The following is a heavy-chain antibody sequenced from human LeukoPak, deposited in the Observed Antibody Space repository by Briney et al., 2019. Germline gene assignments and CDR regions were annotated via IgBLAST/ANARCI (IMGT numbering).Heavy chain of an antibody. D-gene: IGHD5-24*01. J-gene: IGHJ4*02. CDR1: GYTFTSYY. Sequence: ASVKVSCKASGYTFTSYYMHWVRQAPGQGLEWMGIINPSGGSTSYAQKFQGRVTMTRDTSISTAYTELSRLRSDDTAVYYCARDRGRDGYPFDYWGRGTLVTVSS. CDR2: INPSGGST. V-gene: IGHV1-46*01. CDR3: ARDRGRDGYPFDY.